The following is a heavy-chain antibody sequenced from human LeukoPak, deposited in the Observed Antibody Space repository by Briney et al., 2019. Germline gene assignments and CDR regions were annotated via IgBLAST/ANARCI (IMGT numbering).Heavy chain of an antibody. Sequence: PGGSLRLSCAASGFTFSSYAMSWVRQAPGKGLEWVSAISGSGGSTYYADSVKGRFTISRDNSKNTLYLQMNSLRAEDTAVYCCAKGAVAGIRPLYYFDYWGQGTLVTASS. CDR2: ISGSGGST. CDR3: AKGAVAGIRPLYYFDY. D-gene: IGHD6-19*01. CDR1: GFTFSSYA. V-gene: IGHV3-23*01. J-gene: IGHJ4*02.